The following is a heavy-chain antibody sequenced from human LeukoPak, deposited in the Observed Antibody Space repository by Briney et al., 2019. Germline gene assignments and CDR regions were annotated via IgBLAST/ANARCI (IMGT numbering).Heavy chain of an antibody. CDR2: ISDSGDAT. J-gene: IGHJ4*02. CDR3: AKERGHSKPFDY. V-gene: IGHV3-23*01. D-gene: IGHD4-23*01. CDR1: GFTFNKAW. Sequence: GGSLRLSCAASGFTFNKAWMSWVRQAPGKGLEWVSAISDSGDATYYADSVKGRFTISRDNSKSTLYLQMNNLRAEDTALYYCAKERGHSKPFDYWGQGTLVTVSS.